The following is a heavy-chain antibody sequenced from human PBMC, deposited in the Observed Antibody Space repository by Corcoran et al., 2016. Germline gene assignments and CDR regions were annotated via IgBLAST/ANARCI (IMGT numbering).Heavy chain of an antibody. CDR2: INHSGST. V-gene: IGHV4-34*01. CDR3: ASRPRGRTIVVVTANDAFDI. D-gene: IGHD2-21*02. Sequence: QVQLQQWGAGLLKPSETLSLTCAVYGGSFSGYYWSWIRQPPGKGLEWIGEINHSGSTNYNPSLKSRVTISVDTSKNQFSLKLSSVTAADTAVYYCASRPRGRTIVVVTANDAFDIWGQGTMVTVSS. CDR1: GGSFSGYY. J-gene: IGHJ3*02.